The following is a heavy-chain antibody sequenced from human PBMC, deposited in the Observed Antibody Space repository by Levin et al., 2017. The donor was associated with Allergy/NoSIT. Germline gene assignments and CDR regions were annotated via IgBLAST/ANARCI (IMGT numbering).Heavy chain of an antibody. J-gene: IGHJ4*02. CDR2: INWNGGST. CDR3: ARGRGYGSGSYYNVGRIDY. CDR1: GFTFDDYG. Sequence: GGSLRLSCAASGFTFDDYGMSWVRQAPGKWLEWVSGINWNGGSTGYADSVKGRFTISRDNAKNSLYLQMNSLRAEDTALYYCARGRGYGSGSYYNVGRIDYWGQGTLVTVSS. D-gene: IGHD3-10*01. V-gene: IGHV3-20*04.